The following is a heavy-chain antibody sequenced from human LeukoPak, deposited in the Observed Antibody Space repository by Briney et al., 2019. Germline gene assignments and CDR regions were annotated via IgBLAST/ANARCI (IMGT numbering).Heavy chain of an antibody. D-gene: IGHD5/OR15-5a*01. CDR1: GFTFSSFA. Sequence: PGRSLRLSCAAPGFTFSSFAMHWVRQAPGKGLEWVALISYDGSNKYYADPVKGRFTISRDIPKNTLYLQMNSLRAEDTAVYYCARSTSRPIHFDYWGQGTLVTVSP. CDR2: ISYDGSNK. CDR3: ARSTSRPIHFDY. V-gene: IGHV3-30*03. J-gene: IGHJ4*02.